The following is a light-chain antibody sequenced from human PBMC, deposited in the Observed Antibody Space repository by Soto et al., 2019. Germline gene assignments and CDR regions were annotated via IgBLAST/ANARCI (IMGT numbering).Light chain of an antibody. CDR3: QQYGSL. CDR1: QSVSSSY. J-gene: IGKJ4*01. Sequence: IVLTQSPGTLSLSPGERATLSCRDSQSVSSSYLAWYQQKPGQAPRLLIYGSYSRATGITDRFSGSGYGKDFTLTISRLEPEDFAVYYCQQYGSLFGGGTKVEIK. CDR2: GSY. V-gene: IGKV3-20*01.